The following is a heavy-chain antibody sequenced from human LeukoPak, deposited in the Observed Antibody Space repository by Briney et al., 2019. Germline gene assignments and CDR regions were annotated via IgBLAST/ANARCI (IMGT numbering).Heavy chain of an antibody. J-gene: IGHJ4*02. CDR3: ARDSRVSNSLPLDN. D-gene: IGHD4-11*01. CDR1: GDSVSSNSIA. Sequence: SQTLSLTCAISGDSVSSNSIAWNWIRQSPSRGLEGLGSTYYRSKWYNDYAISVKRRITINPDTSKNQLSLQLNSVSPEDTAVYYCARDSRVSNSLPLDNWGQGTLVTVSS. CDR2: TYYRSKWYN. V-gene: IGHV6-1*01.